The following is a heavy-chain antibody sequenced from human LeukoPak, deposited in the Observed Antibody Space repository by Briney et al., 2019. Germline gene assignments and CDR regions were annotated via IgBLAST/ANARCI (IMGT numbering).Heavy chain of an antibody. J-gene: IGHJ5*02. Sequence: ASVKVSCKASGYTFTGYYLHWVRQAPGQGLEWMGWISAYNGNTNYAQKFQGRVTMTTDTSTSTAYMELRSLRSDDTTVYYCAREGIAVAGTPEGWFDPWGQGTLVTVSS. D-gene: IGHD6-19*01. CDR3: AREGIAVAGTPEGWFDP. V-gene: IGHV1-18*04. CDR1: GYTFTGYY. CDR2: ISAYNGNT.